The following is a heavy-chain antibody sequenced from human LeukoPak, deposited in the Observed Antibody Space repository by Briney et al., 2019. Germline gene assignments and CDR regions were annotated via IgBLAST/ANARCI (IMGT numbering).Heavy chain of an antibody. CDR2: IDEDGKTI. CDR3: VSDLCGGDDQ. D-gene: IGHD3-3*01. J-gene: IGHJ5*02. Sequence: GGSLRLSCAPSGFTLNRYWMHWVRHAPGEGLVWVSRIDEDGKTIDYADSVKGRFTTSRDNAKDTLYLQMSSLRDEDTAVYYCVSDLCGGDDQWGRGTLVTVSS. CDR1: GFTLNRYW. V-gene: IGHV3-74*01.